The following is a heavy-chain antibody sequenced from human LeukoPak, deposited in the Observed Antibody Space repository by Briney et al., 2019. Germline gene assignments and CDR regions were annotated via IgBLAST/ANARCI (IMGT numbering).Heavy chain of an antibody. CDR2: IYSGGST. J-gene: IGHJ4*02. D-gene: IGHD3-9*01. CDR3: ARSQARDYDILTGDLGFDY. CDR1: GFTVSSNY. Sequence: QPGGSLRLSCAASGFTVSSNYMSWVRQAPGKGLEWVSVIYSGGSTYYADSVKGRFTISRDNSKNTLYLQMNSLRAEDTAVYYCARSQARDYDILTGDLGFDYWGQGTLVTVSS. V-gene: IGHV3-53*01.